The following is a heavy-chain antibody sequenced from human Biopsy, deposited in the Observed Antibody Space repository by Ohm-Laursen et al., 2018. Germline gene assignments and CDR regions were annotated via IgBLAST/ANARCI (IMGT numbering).Heavy chain of an antibody. V-gene: IGHV4-39*01. J-gene: IGHJ5*02. CDR2: IFYRGST. Sequence: TLSLTCTVSGGSISNNNYYWGWIRQPPGEGLVWIGSIFYRGSTHYKPSLKSRVNISVDTSKNQFSLKLNSVTAADTAVYYCARDYDTSGYYYVSWGQGTLVTVSS. CDR1: GGSISNNNYY. CDR3: ARDYDTSGYYYVS. D-gene: IGHD3-22*01.